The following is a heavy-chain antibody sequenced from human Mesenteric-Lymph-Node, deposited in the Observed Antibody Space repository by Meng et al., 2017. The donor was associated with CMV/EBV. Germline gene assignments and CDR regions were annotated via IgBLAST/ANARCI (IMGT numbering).Heavy chain of an antibody. Sequence: GFTFSSDAMSWVRQAPGKGLEWVSAISGSGGSTYYADSVKGRFTISRDNSKNTLYLQMNSLRAEDTAVYYCAKDDRKIRYFDWLLRSWGQGTLVTVSS. D-gene: IGHD3-9*01. CDR2: ISGSGGST. CDR1: GFTFSSDA. V-gene: IGHV3-23*01. J-gene: IGHJ5*02. CDR3: AKDDRKIRYFDWLLRS.